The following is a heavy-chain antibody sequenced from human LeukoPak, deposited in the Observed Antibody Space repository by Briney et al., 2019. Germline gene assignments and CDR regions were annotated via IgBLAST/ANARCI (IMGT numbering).Heavy chain of an antibody. CDR3: ARDRDSSWVYYYGMDV. CDR2: ISSSSSYI. D-gene: IGHD6-13*01. Sequence: SGGSLRLSCAASGFTFSSYSMNWVRQAPGKRLEWVSSISSSSSYIYYADSVKGRFTISRDNAKNSLYLQMNSLRAEDTAVYYCARDRDSSWVYYYGMDVWGQGTTVTVSS. V-gene: IGHV3-21*01. CDR1: GFTFSSYS. J-gene: IGHJ6*02.